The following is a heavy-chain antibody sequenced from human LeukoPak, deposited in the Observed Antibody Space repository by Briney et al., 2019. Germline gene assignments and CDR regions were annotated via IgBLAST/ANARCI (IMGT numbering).Heavy chain of an antibody. CDR3: ARGFPPRRNYDSSGSYSYFFDY. CDR1: GGSLSTYY. Sequence: SETLSLTCTVSGGSLSTYYWSWIRQPPGKGLEWIGYIYNSGNTNYNPSLKSRVTISVDTSKKQFSLKLTSVTAADTAVYYCARGFPPRRNYDSSGSYSYFFDYWGQGTLVTVSS. V-gene: IGHV4-59*08. CDR2: IYNSGNT. J-gene: IGHJ4*02. D-gene: IGHD3-22*01.